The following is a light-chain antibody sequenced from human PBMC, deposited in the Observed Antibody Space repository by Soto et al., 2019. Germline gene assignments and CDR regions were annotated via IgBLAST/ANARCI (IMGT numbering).Light chain of an antibody. CDR2: AAS. V-gene: IGKV1-39*01. J-gene: IGKJ5*01. CDR3: QQSYSSPSIT. Sequence: DIQMTQSPSSLSASVGDRVTITCRAGQSISSYLNWYQQKPGKAPKLLIFAASSLQSGVPSRFSGSGAGTDVTVTISSLQPEAVATYYCQQSYSSPSITFGHGARLEIK. CDR1: QSISSY.